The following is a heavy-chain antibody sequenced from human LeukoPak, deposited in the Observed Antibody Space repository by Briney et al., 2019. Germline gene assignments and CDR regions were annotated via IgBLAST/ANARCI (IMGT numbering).Heavy chain of an antibody. CDR1: GFTFSSYS. CDR2: ISSSSSYI. CDR3: ASNRYSGSFDFDY. D-gene: IGHD1-26*01. J-gene: IGHJ4*02. V-gene: IGHV3-21*01. Sequence: GSLRLSCAASGFTFSSYSMNWVRQAPGKGLEWVSSISSSSSYIYYADSVKGRFTISRDNAKNSLYLQMNSLRAEDTAVYYCASNRYSGSFDFDYWGQGTLVTVSS.